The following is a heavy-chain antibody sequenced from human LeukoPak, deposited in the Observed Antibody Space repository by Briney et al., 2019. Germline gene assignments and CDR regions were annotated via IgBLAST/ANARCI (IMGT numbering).Heavy chain of an antibody. D-gene: IGHD6-13*01. J-gene: IGHJ6*03. Sequence: SETLSLTCTVSGGTISSYYWSWIRQPPGKGLEWIGYIYYSGSTNYNPSLKSRVTISVDTSKNQFSLKLSSVTAADRAVYYCARQTDGQQLVRGLYYYYYYMDVWGKGTTVTVSS. V-gene: IGHV4-59*08. CDR3: ARQTDGQQLVRGLYYYYYYMDV. CDR1: GGTISSYY. CDR2: IYYSGST.